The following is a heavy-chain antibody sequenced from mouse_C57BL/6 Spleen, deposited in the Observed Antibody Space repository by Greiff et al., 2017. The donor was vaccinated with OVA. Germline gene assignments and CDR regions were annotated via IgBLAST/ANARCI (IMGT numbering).Heavy chain of an antibody. CDR1: GFTFSSYA. Sequence: VQLKESGGGLVKPGGSLKLSCAASGFTFSSYAMSWVRQTPEKRLEWVATISDGGSYTYYPDNVKGRFTISRDNAKNNLYLQMSHLKSEDTAMYYCARDYGSSSYYYAMDYWGQGTSVTVSS. V-gene: IGHV5-4*01. D-gene: IGHD1-1*01. J-gene: IGHJ4*01. CDR2: ISDGGSYT. CDR3: ARDYGSSSYYYAMDY.